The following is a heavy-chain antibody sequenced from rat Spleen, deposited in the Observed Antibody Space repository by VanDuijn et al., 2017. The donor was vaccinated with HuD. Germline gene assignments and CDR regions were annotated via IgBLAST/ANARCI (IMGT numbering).Heavy chain of an antibody. CDR2: LSYDGGGT. Sequence: EVQLVESDGGLVQPGRSLKLSCAASGFIFSDYFMAWIRQTPTKGLEWVASLSYDGGGTYYRDSVKGRFTISRDNSKSTLYLQMDSLRSEDTATYYCARPIPGGGFAYWGRGTLVTVSS. D-gene: IGHD1-2*01. CDR1: GFIFSDYF. J-gene: IGHJ3*01. V-gene: IGHV5-20*01. CDR3: ARPIPGGGFAY.